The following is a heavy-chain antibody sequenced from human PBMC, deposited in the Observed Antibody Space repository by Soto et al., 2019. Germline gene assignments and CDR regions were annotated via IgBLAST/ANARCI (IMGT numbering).Heavy chain of an antibody. CDR2: VYYSGST. D-gene: IGHD5-18*01. V-gene: IGHV4-39*01. Sequence: SETLSLTCTVSGDSVATSSYYWCWIRQTPGRGLEWIGTVYYSGSTYYNPSLNNRVTISVDTSKNQFSLKLSSVDTATYYCVHRRVDTGLGVFDFWGQGTLVTVSS. J-gene: IGHJ4*02. CDR1: GDSVATSSYY. CDR3: RVDTGLGVFDF.